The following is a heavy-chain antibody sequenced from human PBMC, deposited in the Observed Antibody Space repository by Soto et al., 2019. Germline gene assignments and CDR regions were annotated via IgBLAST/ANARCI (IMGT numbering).Heavy chain of an antibody. CDR3: ARAGYYDRIDWYFDL. D-gene: IGHD3-22*01. CDR1: GGTFSSYA. Sequence: QVQLVQSGAEVKKPGSSVKVSCKASGGTFSSYAISWVRQAPGQGLEWIGGIIPIFGTANYAQKFQGRVTITADESTSTAYMELSSLRSEDTAVYYCARAGYYDRIDWYFDLWGRGTLVTVSS. V-gene: IGHV1-69*12. CDR2: IIPIFGTA. J-gene: IGHJ2*01.